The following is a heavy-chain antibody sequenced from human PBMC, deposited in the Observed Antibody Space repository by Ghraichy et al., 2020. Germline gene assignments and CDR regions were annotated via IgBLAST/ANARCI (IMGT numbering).Heavy chain of an antibody. J-gene: IGHJ6*02. Sequence: GGSLRLSCSVFGVIFRSSGIHWVRQAPGKGLEWVAVSLFDGSKIYYADAVKGRFTISRDKSKNTIHLYVNSLRGEDTAVYYCARAYGGVRGSFHHYNPLDVWGQGTTVTVSS. CDR3: ARAYGGVRGSFHHYNPLDV. CDR1: GVIFRSSG. CDR2: SLFDGSKI. V-gene: IGHV3-33*01. D-gene: IGHD3-10*01.